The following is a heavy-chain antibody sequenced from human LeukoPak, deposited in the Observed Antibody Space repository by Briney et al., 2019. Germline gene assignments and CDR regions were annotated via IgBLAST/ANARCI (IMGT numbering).Heavy chain of an antibody. V-gene: IGHV1-69*13. J-gene: IGHJ3*02. Sequence: SVKVSCKASGYTFTGYYLHWVRQAPGQGLEWMGGIIPIFGTANYAQKFQGRVTITADESTSTAYMELSSLRSEDTAVYYCARAYYDSSGYNHDFDIWGQGTMVTVSS. CDR3: ARAYYDSSGYNHDFDI. D-gene: IGHD3-22*01. CDR2: IIPIFGTA. CDR1: GYTFTGYY.